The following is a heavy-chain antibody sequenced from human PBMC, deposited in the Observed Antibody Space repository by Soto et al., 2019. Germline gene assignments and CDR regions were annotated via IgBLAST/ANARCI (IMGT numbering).Heavy chain of an antibody. Sequence: EVQLVESGGGLVQPGGSLRLSWAASGFTVSSNYMSWVRRAPGKGLEWVSVIYSGGSTYYAASVKGRFTTTRDNSKNTLYLQMNSLRAEDTAVYYCARQAAADPSDYWGQGTLVTVSS. J-gene: IGHJ4*02. V-gene: IGHV3-66*04. CDR3: ARQAAADPSDY. D-gene: IGHD6-13*01. CDR1: GFTVSSNY. CDR2: IYSGGST.